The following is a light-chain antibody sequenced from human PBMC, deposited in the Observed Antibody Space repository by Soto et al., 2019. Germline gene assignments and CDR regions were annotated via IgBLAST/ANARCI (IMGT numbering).Light chain of an antibody. Sequence: DLQMTQSPSSVSASVGDRVTITCRASQGISNWLAWYQQQPGQAPKLLIYGASSLQSGVPSRFSGGGSGTHFTLIISSLQPEDFATYYCQQTNTFLPLTLGGVTTVEI. CDR3: QQTNTFLPLT. V-gene: IGKV1-12*01. J-gene: IGKJ4*01. CDR2: GAS. CDR1: QGISNW.